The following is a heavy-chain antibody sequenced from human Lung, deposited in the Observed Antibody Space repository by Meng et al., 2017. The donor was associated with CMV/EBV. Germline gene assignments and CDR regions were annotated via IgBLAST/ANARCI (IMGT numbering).Heavy chain of an antibody. V-gene: IGHV3-30*14. CDR3: ARAAFCSSSTCWYGMDV. J-gene: IGHJ6*02. Sequence: SCVASRLTHFTSYSMHWVRQAPGKGLEWVAILSYDGSQRYYTDSVKGRLTIYRDNSRDTMYPKMNSRRPEDTAVYYCARAAFCSSSTCWYGMDVWXQGTTVTVSS. D-gene: IGHD2-2*01. CDR1: RLTHFTSYS. CDR2: LSYDGSQR.